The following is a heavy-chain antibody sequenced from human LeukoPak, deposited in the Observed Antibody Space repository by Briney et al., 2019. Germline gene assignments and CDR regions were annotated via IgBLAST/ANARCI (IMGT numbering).Heavy chain of an antibody. CDR2: IRFDGSHK. J-gene: IGHJ4*02. Sequence: GGSLRLSCAASGFTFSSYGMHWVRQAPGKGLEWVASIRFDGSHKSYADSVKGRFTISRDNAKNSLYLQMYSLRAEDTAVYYCARGIIAAAGNLWGQGTLVTVSS. CDR1: GFTFSSYG. D-gene: IGHD6-13*01. V-gene: IGHV3-30*02. CDR3: ARGIIAAAGNL.